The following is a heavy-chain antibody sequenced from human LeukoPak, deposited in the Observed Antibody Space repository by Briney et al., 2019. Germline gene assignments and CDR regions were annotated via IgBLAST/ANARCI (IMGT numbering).Heavy chain of an antibody. CDR3: ARGWDGVAVAGSFDY. D-gene: IGHD6-19*01. V-gene: IGHV4-59*01. Sequence: SETLSLTCTVSGGSTSGYYWSWIRQPPGKGLEWIGDIYYSGSTNYNPSLTSRVTMSVDTSKNQFSLKLNSVTAADTAVYYCARGWDGVAVAGSFDYWGQGTLVTVSS. CDR2: IYYSGST. J-gene: IGHJ4*02. CDR1: GGSTSGYY.